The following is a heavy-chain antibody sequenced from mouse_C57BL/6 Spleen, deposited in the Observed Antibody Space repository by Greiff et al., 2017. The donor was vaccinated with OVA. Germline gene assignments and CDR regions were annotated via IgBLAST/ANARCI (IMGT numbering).Heavy chain of an antibody. V-gene: IGHV1-47*01. CDR2: FHPYNDDT. CDR1: GYTFTTYP. J-gene: IGHJ1*03. Sequence: VQLQQSGAELVTPGASVKMSCKASGYTFTTYPIEWMKQNHGKSLEWIGNFHPYNDDTKYNDQFTGKATLPVEKSSSTVYMELSRLTSDDSAVDYCARGPRGYFDVWGTGTTVTVSS. CDR3: ARGPRGYFDV.